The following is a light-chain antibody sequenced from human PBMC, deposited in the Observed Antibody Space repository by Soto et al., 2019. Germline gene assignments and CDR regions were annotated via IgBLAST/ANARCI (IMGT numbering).Light chain of an antibody. CDR1: QSISSW. CDR2: KAS. V-gene: IGKV1-5*03. CDR3: QQYNSYSRT. Sequence: IQMTPSPYTLSASVGDRVTVTCRASQSISSWLAWYQQKPGKAPKLLIYKASTLKSGVPSRFSGSGSGTEFTLTISSLQPDDFATYYCQQYNSYSRTFGQGTKVDIK. J-gene: IGKJ1*01.